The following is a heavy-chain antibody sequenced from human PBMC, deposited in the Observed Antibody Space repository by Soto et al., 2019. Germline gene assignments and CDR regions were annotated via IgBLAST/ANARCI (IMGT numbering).Heavy chain of an antibody. Sequence: GGSLRLSCAASGFTFSSYGMHWVRQAPGKGLEWVAVISYDGSNKYYADSVKGRFTISRDNSKNTLYLQMSSLRAEDTAVYYCAKDAFTDFWSGYYPDFAYWGQGTLVTVSS. V-gene: IGHV3-30*18. CDR1: GFTFSSYG. CDR3: AKDAFTDFWSGYYPDFAY. D-gene: IGHD3-3*01. CDR2: ISYDGSNK. J-gene: IGHJ4*02.